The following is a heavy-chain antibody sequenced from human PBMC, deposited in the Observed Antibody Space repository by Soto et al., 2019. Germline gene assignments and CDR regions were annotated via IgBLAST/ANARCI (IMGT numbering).Heavy chain of an antibody. CDR1: GYAFTSYL. J-gene: IGHJ4*02. V-gene: IGHV5-10-1*01. Sequence: GKSLKISCKGSGYAFTSYLMSGSRQMPGKGLEWMGRMDPSDSYTNYSPSFQGHVTIPADKSISTAYLQWSSLKASDTAMYYCARKTRPWYCDYWGQGTLVTVS. CDR2: MDPSDSYT. D-gene: IGHD6-6*01. CDR3: ARKTRPWYCDY.